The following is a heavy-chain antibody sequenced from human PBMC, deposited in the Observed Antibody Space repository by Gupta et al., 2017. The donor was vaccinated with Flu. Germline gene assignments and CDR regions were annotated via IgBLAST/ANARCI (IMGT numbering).Heavy chain of an antibody. Sequence: EVQLVESGGGLVQPGGSLRLSCAASGFTFSSYWMSWVRQAPGKGLEWVANIKQDGSEKYYVDSVKGRFTISRDNAKNSLYLQMNSLRAEDTAVYYCARGSRVVVVAATFFDYWGQGTLVTVSS. CDR2: IKQDGSEK. D-gene: IGHD2-15*01. CDR3: ARGSRVVVVAATFFDY. CDR1: GFTFSSYW. V-gene: IGHV3-7*04. J-gene: IGHJ4*02.